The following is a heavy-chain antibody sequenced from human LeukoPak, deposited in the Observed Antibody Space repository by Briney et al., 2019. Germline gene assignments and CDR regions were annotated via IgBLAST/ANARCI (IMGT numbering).Heavy chain of an antibody. V-gene: IGHV3-30*18. Sequence: GGSLRLSCAASGFTFSSYGMHWVRQAPGKGLEWVAVISYDGSDKHYADSVKGRFTISRDNSKYTLYLEMHSLRAEDTAVYYCAKDRWLTGTWGQGTLVTVSS. CDR3: AKDRWLTGT. D-gene: IGHD6-19*01. CDR2: ISYDGSDK. CDR1: GFTFSSYG. J-gene: IGHJ5*02.